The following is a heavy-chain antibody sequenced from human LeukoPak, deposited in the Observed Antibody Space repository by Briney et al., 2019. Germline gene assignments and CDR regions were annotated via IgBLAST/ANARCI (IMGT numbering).Heavy chain of an antibody. CDR3: ARGGEQWPTPWGFDY. V-gene: IGHV4-4*07. Sequence: SETLSLTCTVPGGSISIYYWSWIRQPAGKGLEWIGRIYTSGSTNYNPSLKSRVTMSVDTSKNQFSLKLSSVTAADTAVYYCARGGEQWPTPWGFDYWGQGTLVTVSS. CDR1: GGSISIYY. CDR2: IYTSGST. J-gene: IGHJ4*02. D-gene: IGHD6-19*01.